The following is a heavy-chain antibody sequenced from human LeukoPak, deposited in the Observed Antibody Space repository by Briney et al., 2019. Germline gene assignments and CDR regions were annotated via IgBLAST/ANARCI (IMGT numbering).Heavy chain of an antibody. CDR2: ITQDGSEQ. V-gene: IGHV3-7*01. Sequence: GGSLRLSCAASGFSFSTYWMPWVRQAPEKGLEWVANITQDGSEQYYVDSVKGRLTISRDNAKNSLYLQMNSLRAEDTAEYYCARQSPVRDHYFDSSGPLDYWGQGTLVTVSS. CDR1: GFSFSTYW. D-gene: IGHD3-22*01. CDR3: ARQSPVRDHYFDSSGPLDY. J-gene: IGHJ4*02.